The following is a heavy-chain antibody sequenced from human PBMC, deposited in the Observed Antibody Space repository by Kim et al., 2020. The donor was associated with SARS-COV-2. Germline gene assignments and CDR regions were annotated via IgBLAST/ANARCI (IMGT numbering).Heavy chain of an antibody. CDR2: TYYSGST. CDR1: GGSISSGGYY. Sequence: SETLSLTCTVSGGSISSGGYYWIWIRQHPGKGLEWIGYTYYSGSTYYNPSLKSRVTISVDTSKNQFSLKLSSVTAADTAMYYCASILYYYGSGSYSGYFDYWGQGTLVTVSS. J-gene: IGHJ4*02. D-gene: IGHD3-10*01. CDR3: ASILYYYGSGSYSGYFDY. V-gene: IGHV4-31*03.